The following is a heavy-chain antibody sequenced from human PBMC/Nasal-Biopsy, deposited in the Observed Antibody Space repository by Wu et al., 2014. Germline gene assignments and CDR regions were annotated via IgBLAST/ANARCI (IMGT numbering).Heavy chain of an antibody. CDR1: GFTYSNYW. Sequence: SCAASGFTYSNYWMHWVRQGPGEGLVWVSSISPDGRKTYFAGSVRGRFTISRDNAKNSLYLEMNSLRAEDTALYYCAKVSGGSYYFDYWGQGILVTVSS. V-gene: IGHV3-74*01. D-gene: IGHD6-19*01. CDR2: ISPDGRKT. J-gene: IGHJ4*02. CDR3: AKVSGGSYYFDY.